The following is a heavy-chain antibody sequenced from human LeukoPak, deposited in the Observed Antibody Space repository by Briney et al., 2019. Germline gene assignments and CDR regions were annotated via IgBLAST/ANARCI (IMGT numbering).Heavy chain of an antibody. CDR1: GFTFSSYW. V-gene: IGHV3-7*01. CDR2: IKQDGSEK. CDR3: AREGGKTTRYYYYYMDV. D-gene: IGHD2-15*01. Sequence: PGGSLRLSCAASGFTFSSYWMSWVRQAPGKGLEWVANIKQDGSEKYYVDSVKGRFTISRDNAKNSLYLQMNSLRAEDTAVYYRAREGGKTTRYYYYYMDVWGKGTTVTVSS. J-gene: IGHJ6*03.